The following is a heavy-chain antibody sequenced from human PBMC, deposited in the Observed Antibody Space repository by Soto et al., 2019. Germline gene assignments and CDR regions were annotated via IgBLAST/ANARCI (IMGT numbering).Heavy chain of an antibody. Sequence: GASVKVSCKASGYTFTSYGISWVRQAPGQGLAWMGWISAGNGNTKYSQKFQGRVTITRDTSASTAYMELSSLRSEDTAVYYCARDGRYYDSSGYYYLAFDYWGQGTLVTVSS. CDR2: ISAGNGNT. CDR1: GYTFTSYG. D-gene: IGHD3-22*01. CDR3: ARDGRYYDSSGYYYLAFDY. J-gene: IGHJ4*02. V-gene: IGHV1-18*01.